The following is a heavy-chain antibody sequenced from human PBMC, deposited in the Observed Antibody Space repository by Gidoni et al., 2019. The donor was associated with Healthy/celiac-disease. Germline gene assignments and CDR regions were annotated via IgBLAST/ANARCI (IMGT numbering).Heavy chain of an antibody. CDR2: ISDSGDST. J-gene: IGHJ6*02. D-gene: IGHD3-22*01. Sequence: EVPLLESGGGLVQPGGSLRLSCAASGFPFNSYAMSWVRQAPGKGLEWVSAISDSGDSTYYEDSVKGRFKISRDNSKNTLYLQMNSLRAEDTAVYSCAKASSSGYTPPFYYYYGLDVWGQGTTVTVSS. CDR1: GFPFNSYA. V-gene: IGHV3-23*01. CDR3: AKASSSGYTPPFYYYYGLDV.